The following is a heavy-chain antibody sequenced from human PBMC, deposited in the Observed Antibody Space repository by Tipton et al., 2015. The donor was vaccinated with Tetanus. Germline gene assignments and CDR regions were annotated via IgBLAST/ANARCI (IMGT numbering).Heavy chain of an antibody. CDR1: GGSISTYH. Sequence: TLSLTCTVSGGSISTYHWNWIRQPPGKGLEWLGTIYYTGSTYYSPSLKSRVTLSVDSSKNQFSLKLTSVTAADTAVYFCVQVAGLFNSFDPWGRGTLVTVSS. J-gene: IGHJ5*02. V-gene: IGHV4-59*04. D-gene: IGHD6-19*01. CDR2: IYYTGST. CDR3: VQVAGLFNSFDP.